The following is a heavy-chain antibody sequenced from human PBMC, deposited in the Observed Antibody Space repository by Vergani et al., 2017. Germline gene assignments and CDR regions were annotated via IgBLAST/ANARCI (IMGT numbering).Heavy chain of an antibody. D-gene: IGHD5-24*01. Sequence: EVQLLESGGGLVQPGGSLRLSCAASGFTFSSYAMSLVRQAPGKGLEWVSAISGSGGSTYYADSVKGRFTISRANSKNTLYLQMNSLRAEDTAVYYCAKGLPYVGWLQSGDAFDIWGQGTMVTVSS. J-gene: IGHJ3*02. CDR1: GFTFSSYA. V-gene: IGHV3-23*01. CDR3: AKGLPYVGWLQSGDAFDI. CDR2: ISGSGGST.